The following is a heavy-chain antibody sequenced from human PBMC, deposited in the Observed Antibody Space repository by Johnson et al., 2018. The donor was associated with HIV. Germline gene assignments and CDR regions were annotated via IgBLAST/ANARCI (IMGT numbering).Heavy chain of an antibody. V-gene: IGHV3-9*01. CDR2: ISWNSGSI. D-gene: IGHD6-13*01. CDR1: GFTFDDYA. J-gene: IGHJ3*02. CDR3: AKVLAGIAAGLDAFDI. Sequence: VQLVESGGGLVQPGRSLRLSCAASGFTFDDYAMHWVRQAPGQGLEWVSGISWNSGSIGYADSVKGRFTISRDNAKNSLYLQMNSLRAEDTAVYYCAKVLAGIAAGLDAFDIWGQGTMVTVSS.